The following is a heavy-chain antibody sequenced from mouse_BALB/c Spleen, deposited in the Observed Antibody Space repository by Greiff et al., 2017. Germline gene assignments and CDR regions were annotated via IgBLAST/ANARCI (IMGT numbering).Heavy chain of an antibody. CDR2: ISSGGSYT. CDR1: GFTFSSYT. CDR3: ARGKYGNPWDY. J-gene: IGHJ4*01. Sequence: DVKLVESGGGLVQPGGSLKLSCAASGFTFSSYTMSWVRQTPEKRLEWVAEISSGGSYTYYPDTVTGRFTISRDNAKNTLYLEMSSLRSEDTAMYYCARGKYGNPWDYWGQGTSVTVSS. D-gene: IGHD2-10*02. V-gene: IGHV5-9-4*01.